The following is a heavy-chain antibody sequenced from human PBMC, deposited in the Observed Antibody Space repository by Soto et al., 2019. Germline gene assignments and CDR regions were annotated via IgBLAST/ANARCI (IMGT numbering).Heavy chain of an antibody. Sequence: GGSLRLSCAASGFTFGYYAMSWVRQTPGTGLEWVSGISGGGGTTYYAASVKGRFTISRDNSKNTLYLQINSLRAEDTAVYYCAKQAGYSSDPFDYWGQGTLVTVSS. D-gene: IGHD6-19*01. CDR3: AKQAGYSSDPFDY. J-gene: IGHJ4*02. CDR2: ISGGGGTT. CDR1: GFTFGYYA. V-gene: IGHV3-23*01.